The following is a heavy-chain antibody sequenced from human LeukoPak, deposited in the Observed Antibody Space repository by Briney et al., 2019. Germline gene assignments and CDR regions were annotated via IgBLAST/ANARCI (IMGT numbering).Heavy chain of an antibody. CDR2: ISWNSGSI. CDR3: AKDKSGYSGYDLDY. J-gene: IGHJ4*02. V-gene: IGHV3-9*01. Sequence: GRSLRLSCAASGFTFDDYAMHWVRQAPGKGLEWVSGISWNSGSIGYADSVKGRFTISRDNAKNSLYPQMNSLRAEDTALYYCAKDKSGYSGYDLDYWGQGTLVTVSS. CDR1: GFTFDDYA. D-gene: IGHD5-12*01.